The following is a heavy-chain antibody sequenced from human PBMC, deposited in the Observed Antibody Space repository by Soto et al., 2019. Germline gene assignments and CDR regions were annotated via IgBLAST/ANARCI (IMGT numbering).Heavy chain of an antibody. CDR3: TQSTSAIDYVDGSGYPKIAY. Sequence: QITLKESGPTLVKPTQTLTLTCTFSGFSLSSDGVGVGWIRQPPGKALEWLALIYWDDDKRYSPSLKSRLTISKDTIKNQVVLKMTSLEPVDTATYYSTQSTSAIDYVDGSGYPKIAYWGQGTLVTVSS. CDR2: IYWDDDK. J-gene: IGHJ4*02. D-gene: IGHD3-22*01. V-gene: IGHV2-5*02. CDR1: GFSLSSDGVG.